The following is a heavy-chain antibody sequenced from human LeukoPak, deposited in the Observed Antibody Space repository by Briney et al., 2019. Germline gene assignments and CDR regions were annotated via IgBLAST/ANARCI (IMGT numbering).Heavy chain of an antibody. CDR1: GFTFSSYG. Sequence: GRSLRLSCAASGFTFSSYGMHWVRQAPDKGLEWVAVISYDGSNKYYADSVKGRFTISRDNSKNTLYLQMNSLRAEDTAVYYCATSNYYDTRVYFDYWGQGTLVTVSS. CDR3: ATSNYYDTRVYFDY. V-gene: IGHV3-30*03. J-gene: IGHJ4*02. CDR2: ISYDGSNK. D-gene: IGHD3-22*01.